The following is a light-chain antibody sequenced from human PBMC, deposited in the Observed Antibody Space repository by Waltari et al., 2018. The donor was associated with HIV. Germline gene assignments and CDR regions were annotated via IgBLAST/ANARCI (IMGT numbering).Light chain of an antibody. J-gene: IGLJ3*02. CDR3: AAWDDSLNGPV. CDR1: SSNIGSNT. V-gene: IGLV1-44*01. Sequence: QSVLTQPPSASGTPGQRVTISCSGSSSNIGSNTVNWYQHLTGTAPKLLIYSNNQRPSGGPDRLPGSKSCTSDSLDISGLQSEDEADYYCAAWDDSLNGPVFGGGTKLTVL. CDR2: SNN.